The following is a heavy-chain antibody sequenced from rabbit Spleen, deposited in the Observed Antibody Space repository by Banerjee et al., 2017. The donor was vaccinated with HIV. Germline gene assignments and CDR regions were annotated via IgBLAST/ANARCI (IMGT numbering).Heavy chain of an antibody. V-gene: IGHV1S45*01. J-gene: IGHJ4*01. Sequence: QEQLVESGGGLVQPGGSLKLSCKASGIDFNSNYWICWVRQAPGKGLEWIACMDAGSSGSTYYASWAKGRFTISKTSSTTMTLQMTSLTGADTATYFCARHYTGTWNALRLWGPGTLVTVS. CDR3: ARHYTGTWNALRL. CDR1: GIDFNSNYW. D-gene: IGHD7-1*01. CDR2: MDAGSSGST.